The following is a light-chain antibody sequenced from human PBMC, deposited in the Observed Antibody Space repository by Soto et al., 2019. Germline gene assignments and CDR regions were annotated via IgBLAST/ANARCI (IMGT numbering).Light chain of an antibody. CDR3: QQYRDLPQT. Sequence: EIVLTQSPGTLSLSPGERATLSCRASQAVRNICLAWYQQKPGQAPRLLVYNSYTRPTGIPDRFSGSGSSTDFTLTISRLEPEEFAPYFCQQYRDLPQTFGQGPRVEIK. J-gene: IGKJ1*01. V-gene: IGKV3-20*01. CDR1: QAVRNIC. CDR2: NSY.